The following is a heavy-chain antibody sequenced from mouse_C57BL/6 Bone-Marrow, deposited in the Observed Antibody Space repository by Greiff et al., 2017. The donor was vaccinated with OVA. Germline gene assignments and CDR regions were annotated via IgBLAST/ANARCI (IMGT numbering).Heavy chain of an antibody. J-gene: IGHJ2*01. CDR3: TSYGNFDY. CDR1: GFNIKDDY. CDR2: IDPENGDT. Sequence: LVESGAELVRPGASVKLSCTASGFNIKDDYMHWVKQRPEQGLEWIGWIDPENGDTEYASKFQGKATIKADTSSNTAYLQLSSLTSEDTAVYYCTSYGNFDYWGQGTTLTVSS. D-gene: IGHD2-1*01. V-gene: IGHV14-4*01.